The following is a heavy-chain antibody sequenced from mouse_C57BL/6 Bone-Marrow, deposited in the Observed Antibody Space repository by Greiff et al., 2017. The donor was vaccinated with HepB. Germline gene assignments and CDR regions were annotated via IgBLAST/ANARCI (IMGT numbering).Heavy chain of an antibody. CDR1: GYTFTSYW. J-gene: IGHJ2*01. V-gene: IGHV1-69*01. D-gene: IGHD1-1*01. CDR2: IDPSDSYT. Sequence: VQLQQPGAELVMPGASVKLSCKASGYTFTSYWMHWVKQRPGQGLEWIGEIDPSDSYTNYNQKFKGKSTLTVDKSSSTAYMQLSSLTSEDSAVYYCARDLSLITTGRRLSFDYWGQGTTLTVSS. CDR3: ARDLSLITTGRRLSFDY.